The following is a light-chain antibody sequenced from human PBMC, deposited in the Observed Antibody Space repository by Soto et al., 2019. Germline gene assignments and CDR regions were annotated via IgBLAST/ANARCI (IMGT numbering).Light chain of an antibody. V-gene: IGKV1-33*01. Sequence: DIQMTQSPSSLSASVGDRVTITCQASQDISNYLNWYQQKPGKAPKLLIYDASNLETGVPSRFSGSGSGTDFTCTISSLQPEDIATYYCQQGFTFGPGTKVDIK. CDR3: QQGFT. CDR2: DAS. CDR1: QDISNY. J-gene: IGKJ3*01.